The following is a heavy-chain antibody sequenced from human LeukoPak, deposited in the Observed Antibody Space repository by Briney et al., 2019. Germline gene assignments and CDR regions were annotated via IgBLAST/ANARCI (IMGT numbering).Heavy chain of an antibody. Sequence: PGGSLRLSCAASGFTVSSNYMSWVRQAPGKGLEGVSVIYSGGSTYYADSVKGRFTISRDNSKNTLYLQMNSLRAEDTAVYYCARGNYYGSSGYYYGYYYYYMDVWGKGTTVTVSS. J-gene: IGHJ6*03. CDR2: IYSGGST. CDR3: ARGNYYGSSGYYYGYYYYYMDV. D-gene: IGHD3-22*01. CDR1: GFTVSSNY. V-gene: IGHV3-53*01.